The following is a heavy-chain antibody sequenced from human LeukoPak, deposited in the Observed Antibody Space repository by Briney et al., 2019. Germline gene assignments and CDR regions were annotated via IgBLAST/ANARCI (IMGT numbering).Heavy chain of an antibody. CDR1: GGSISSYY. Sequence: SETLSLTCTVSGGSISSYYWSWIRQPPGKGLEWIGYIHYSGSTHYNPSLKSRVTISVDTSKNQVSLKLRSVTAADTAVYYCARGKTITGYYYYYYMDVWGKGTTVTVSS. CDR3: ARGKTITGYYYYYYMDV. V-gene: IGHV4-59*12. J-gene: IGHJ6*03. D-gene: IGHD1-14*01. CDR2: IHYSGST.